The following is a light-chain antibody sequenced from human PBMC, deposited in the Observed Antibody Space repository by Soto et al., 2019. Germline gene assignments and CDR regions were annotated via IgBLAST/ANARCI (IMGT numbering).Light chain of an antibody. Sequence: DIVMTQSPDSLAVFLGESATINCKSSQRVLYSSNTKNYFAWYQQKSGQPPKLLISWASTRESGVPDRFSGSGSERDFTVSISSLQAEDVAVYYFQQYYTASRTSGQGTKVEIK. CDR3: QQYYTASRT. J-gene: IGKJ1*01. V-gene: IGKV4-1*01. CDR1: QRVLYSSNTKNY. CDR2: WAS.